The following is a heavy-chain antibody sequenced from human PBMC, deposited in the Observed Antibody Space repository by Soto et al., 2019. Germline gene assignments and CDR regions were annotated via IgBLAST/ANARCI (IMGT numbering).Heavy chain of an antibody. CDR3: ARTTVTASSYYMDV. Sequence: QVQLVQSGAEVKQPGASVKVSCKASGYTFTNSGFTWVRQAPGQGLEWLGWISTYNGNTKYAQKVQGRLTMTTDTSTSTANMELTSLRSDDTALYYCARTTVTASSYYMDVWGKGSTVTVSS. CDR2: ISTYNGNT. V-gene: IGHV1-18*01. D-gene: IGHD4-17*01. CDR1: GYTFTNSG. J-gene: IGHJ6*03.